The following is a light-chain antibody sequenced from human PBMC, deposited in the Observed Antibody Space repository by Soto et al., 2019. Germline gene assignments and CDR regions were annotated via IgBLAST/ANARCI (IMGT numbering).Light chain of an antibody. Sequence: EIVLTQSPATLSLSPGERATLSCRASQSVSSYLALYQQKPGQAPMLLIYDASNRAIGIPARFSASGSRTDFTLTFSRLEPEDFAVHYGQQRDNCSPFSFGHGTVLE. CDR3: QQRDNCSPFS. V-gene: IGKV3-11*01. J-gene: IGKJ5*01. CDR2: DAS. CDR1: QSVSSY.